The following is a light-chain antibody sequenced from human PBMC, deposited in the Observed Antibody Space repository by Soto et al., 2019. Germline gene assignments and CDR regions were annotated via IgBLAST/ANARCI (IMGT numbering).Light chain of an antibody. V-gene: IGLV1-47*02. CDR2: LND. J-gene: IGLJ2*01. Sequence: QSVLTQPPSASGTPGQRVTISCSGSSSNIGGNYVYWYQQLRGAAPKLLIYLNDQRPSGVPDRFFGSKSGTSASLAISGLRSEDEAEYYCAAWDDSLSGPVFGGGTKVTVL. CDR3: AAWDDSLSGPV. CDR1: SSNIGGNY.